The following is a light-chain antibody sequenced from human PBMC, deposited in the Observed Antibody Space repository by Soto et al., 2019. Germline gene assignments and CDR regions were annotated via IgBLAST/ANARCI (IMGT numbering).Light chain of an antibody. J-gene: IGKJ5*01. CDR1: QDISVY. CDR2: SAS. Sequence: DIQMTQSPSSLSASVGDRVTITCRASQDISVYLAWYQQKPGKVPKLLIYSASTLQSGVPYRFSGSGSGTDFTLTISSLQPEDVATYYCQKFNTAPLPFGQGTRLEIK. CDR3: QKFNTAPLP. V-gene: IGKV1-27*01.